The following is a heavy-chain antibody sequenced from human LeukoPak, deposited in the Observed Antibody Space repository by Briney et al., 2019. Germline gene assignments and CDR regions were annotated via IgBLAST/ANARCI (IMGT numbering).Heavy chain of an antibody. J-gene: IGHJ3*02. Sequence: ASLKVSCKASGYTFTSYAMNWVRQVPGQGLEWMGWINTNTGNPTYAQGFTGRFVFSLDTSVSTAYLQISSLKAEDTAVYYCAREYQQWLVFAFDIWGQGTKVTVSS. V-gene: IGHV7-4-1*02. CDR3: AREYQQWLVFAFDI. D-gene: IGHD6-19*01. CDR2: INTNTGNP. CDR1: GYTFTSYA.